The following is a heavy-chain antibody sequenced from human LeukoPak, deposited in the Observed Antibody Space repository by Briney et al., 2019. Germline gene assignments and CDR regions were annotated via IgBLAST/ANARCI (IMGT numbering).Heavy chain of an antibody. Sequence: ASVKVSCKASGYTFTGYYMHWVRQAPGQGLEWMGWISAYNGNTNYAQKLQGRVTMTTDTSTSTAYMELRSLRSDDTAVYYCARSRIAAAGYNWFDPWGQGTLVTVSS. D-gene: IGHD6-13*01. CDR2: ISAYNGNT. CDR3: ARSRIAAAGYNWFDP. J-gene: IGHJ5*02. CDR1: GYTFTGYY. V-gene: IGHV1-18*04.